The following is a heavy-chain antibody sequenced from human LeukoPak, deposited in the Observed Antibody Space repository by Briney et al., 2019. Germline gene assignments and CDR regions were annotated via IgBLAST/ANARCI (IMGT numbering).Heavy chain of an antibody. CDR2: ISRDGGST. V-gene: IGHV3-43*02. Sequence: GGSLRLSCAASGFTFDDYAMHWVRQAPGKGLEWVSLISRDGGSTYYADSVKGRFTISRDNSKNTLYLQMNSLRAEDTAVYYCARDHSSGWYSDYFDYWGQGTLVTVSS. J-gene: IGHJ4*02. CDR1: GFTFDDYA. CDR3: ARDHSSGWYSDYFDY. D-gene: IGHD6-19*01.